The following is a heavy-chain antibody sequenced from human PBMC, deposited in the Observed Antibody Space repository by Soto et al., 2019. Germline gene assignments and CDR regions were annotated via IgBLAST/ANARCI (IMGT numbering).Heavy chain of an antibody. V-gene: IGHV3-30-3*01. CDR1: GFTFSSYA. J-gene: IGHJ4*02. CDR3: VRRLTTTVTAMGY. CDR2: ISDDGTNK. D-gene: IGHD4-17*01. Sequence: QVQLEESGGGVVQPGRSLRLSCTGSGFTFSSYAIQWDRQAPGKGLEWVAAISDDGTNKHTADSVKGRFTISRDNSRNTVYLQVNRLRVEDTAVYYCVRRLTTTVTAMGYWGQGTPVTVSS.